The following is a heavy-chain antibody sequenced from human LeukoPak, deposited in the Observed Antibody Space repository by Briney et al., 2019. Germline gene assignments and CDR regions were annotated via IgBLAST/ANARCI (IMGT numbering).Heavy chain of an antibody. J-gene: IGHJ3*02. CDR2: ISSSSSYI. CDR3: AKDESTRIGVWGSYRFYAFDI. V-gene: IGHV3-21*04. D-gene: IGHD3-16*02. Sequence: GGSLRLSCAASGFTVSSNYMSWVRQAPGKGLEWVSSISSSSSYIYYADSVKGRFTISRDNSKNTLYLQMNSLRADDTALYYCAKDESTRIGVWGSYRFYAFDIWGQGTMVTVSS. CDR1: GFTVSSNY.